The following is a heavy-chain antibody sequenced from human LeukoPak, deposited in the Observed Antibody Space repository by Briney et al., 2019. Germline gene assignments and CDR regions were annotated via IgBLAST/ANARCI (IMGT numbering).Heavy chain of an antibody. V-gene: IGHV3-21*01. J-gene: IGHJ4*02. CDR2: ISSSSSYI. D-gene: IGHD3-3*02. CDR1: GFTFSSYT. Sequence: GGSLRLSCAASGFTFSSYTMNWVRQAPGKGLEWVSSISSSSSYIYCADSVKGRFTISRDNAKNSLYLQTNSLRAEDTAVYYCAKELAVNGPLDYWGQGTLVTVSS. CDR3: AKELAVNGPLDY.